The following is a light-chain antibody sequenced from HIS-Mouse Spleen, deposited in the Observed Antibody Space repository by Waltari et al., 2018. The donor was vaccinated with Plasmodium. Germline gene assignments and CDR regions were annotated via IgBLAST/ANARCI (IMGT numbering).Light chain of an antibody. Sequence: EIVLTQSPATLSFSPGERATLSCRASQSVSSYLAWYQQKPGQAPRLLIYDASNRATGIPARFSGSGSGTDFTLTISSLGPEDFAVYYCQQRSNWPPLTFGGGTKVEIK. V-gene: IGKV3-11*01. CDR2: DAS. CDR3: QQRSNWPPLT. J-gene: IGKJ4*01. CDR1: QSVSSY.